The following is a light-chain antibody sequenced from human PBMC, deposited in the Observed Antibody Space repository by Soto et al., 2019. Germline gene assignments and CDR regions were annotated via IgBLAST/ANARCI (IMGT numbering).Light chain of an antibody. CDR2: EVS. Sequence: QSALTQPPSASGSPGQSVTISCTGTSSDVGGYNYVSWYQQHPGKAPKLMIYEVSKRPSGVPDRFSGSKSGNTASLTVSGLQAEDEADYYCSSYAGPVFGTGTKVTVL. V-gene: IGLV2-8*01. CDR3: SSYAGPV. CDR1: SSDVGGYNY. J-gene: IGLJ1*01.